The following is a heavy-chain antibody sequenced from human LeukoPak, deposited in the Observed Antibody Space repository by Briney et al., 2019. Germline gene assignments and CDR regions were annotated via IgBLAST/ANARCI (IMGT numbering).Heavy chain of an antibody. Sequence: PSETLSLTCTVSGGSISSGTNYWTWIRQPAGRGLEWIGRIYNRGGTDYNPSLKSRITISLDKSKNQFSLKLNSMTAADTAVYYCARNAPEGLDYWGQGTLVTVSS. D-gene: IGHD2-2*01. CDR2: IYNRGGT. CDR1: GGSISSGTNY. J-gene: IGHJ4*02. V-gene: IGHV4-61*02. CDR3: ARNAPEGLDY.